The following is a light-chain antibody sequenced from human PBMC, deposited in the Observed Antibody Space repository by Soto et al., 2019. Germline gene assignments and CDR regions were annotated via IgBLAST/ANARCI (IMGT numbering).Light chain of an antibody. V-gene: IGLV2-14*01. J-gene: IGLJ3*02. CDR2: EVS. CDR3: SSYTSSSTLWV. Sequence: QSALTQPASVSGSPGQSITISCTGTSSDVGGYNYVSWYQQHPGKAPKLMIYEVSNRPSGVSNRFPGSKSGNTASLTISGLQAEDEADYYCSSYTSSSTLWVFGGGTKVTVL. CDR1: SSDVGGYNY.